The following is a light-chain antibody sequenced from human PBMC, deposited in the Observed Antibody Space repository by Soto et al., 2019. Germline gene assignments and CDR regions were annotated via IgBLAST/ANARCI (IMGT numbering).Light chain of an antibody. CDR1: QSVSYY. J-gene: IGKJ1*01. CDR3: QQYGSSPGT. CDR2: DAS. Sequence: ELVLTQSPGTLSLSPGARATLSCRASQSVSYYLAWYQQKPGQAPRLLIYDASSRAAGVPDRFSGSGSGTELTLNISSLQSEDGAVYYCQQYGSSPGTFGQGTKVDIK. V-gene: IGKV3-20*01.